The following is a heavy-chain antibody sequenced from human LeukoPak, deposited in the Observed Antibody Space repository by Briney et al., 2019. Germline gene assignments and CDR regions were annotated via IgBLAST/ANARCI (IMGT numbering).Heavy chain of an antibody. V-gene: IGHV1-46*01. CDR2: INPSGGST. CDR1: GYTFTSYY. D-gene: IGHD2-2*01. J-gene: IGHJ5*02. CDR3: AREYIVVVPAAIRWFDP. Sequence: ASVKVSCTASGYTFTSYYMHWVRQAPGQGLEWMGIINPSGGSTSYAQKFQGRVTMTRDTSTSTVYMELSSLRSEDTAVYYCAREYIVVVPAAIRWFDPWGQGTLVTVSS.